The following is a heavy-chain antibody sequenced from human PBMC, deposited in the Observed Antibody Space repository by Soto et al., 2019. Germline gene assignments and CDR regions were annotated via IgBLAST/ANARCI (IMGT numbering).Heavy chain of an antibody. D-gene: IGHD3-16*01. CDR2: IIPIFGTA. Sequence: QVQLVQSGAEVKKPGSSVKVSCKASGGTFSSYAISWVQQAPGQGLEWMGGIIPIFGTANYAQKFQGRVTITADESTSTAYMELSSLRSEDTAVYYCARDHLRGGGLPSFDYWGQGTLVTVSS. CDR3: ARDHLRGGGLPSFDY. CDR1: GGTFSSYA. V-gene: IGHV1-69*01. J-gene: IGHJ4*02.